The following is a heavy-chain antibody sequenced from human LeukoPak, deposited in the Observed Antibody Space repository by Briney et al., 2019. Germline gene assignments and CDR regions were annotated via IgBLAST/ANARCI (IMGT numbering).Heavy chain of an antibody. V-gene: IGHV5-51*01. D-gene: IGHD3-22*01. CDR1: GYSFTSYW. J-gene: IGHJ4*02. Sequence: GDSLKISCKGSGYSFTSYWIGWVRQMPGKGLEWMGIIYPGDSDTRYSPSFQGQVTISADKSISTAYLQWSSLKASDTVMYYCARSREDSSGYIDYWGQGTLVTVSS. CDR3: ARSREDSSGYIDY. CDR2: IYPGDSDT.